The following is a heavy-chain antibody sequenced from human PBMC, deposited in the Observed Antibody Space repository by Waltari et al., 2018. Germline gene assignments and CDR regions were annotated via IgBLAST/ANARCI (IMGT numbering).Heavy chain of an antibody. Sequence: QVQLVQSGAEVKKPGASVKVSCKVSGYTLTELSRHWVRQAPGKGLEWMGGLDPEDGETIYAQKFQGRVTMTEDTSTDTAYMELSSLRSEDTAVYYCATLYYYDSSGYYPIDYWGQGTLVTVSS. CDR2: LDPEDGET. J-gene: IGHJ4*02. D-gene: IGHD3-22*01. CDR3: ATLYYYDSSGYYPIDY. V-gene: IGHV1-24*01. CDR1: GYTLTELS.